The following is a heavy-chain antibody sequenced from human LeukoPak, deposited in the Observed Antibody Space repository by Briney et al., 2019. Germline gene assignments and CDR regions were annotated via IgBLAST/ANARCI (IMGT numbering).Heavy chain of an antibody. V-gene: IGHV3-15*01. CDR1: GFTFSNAW. CDR2: FKSKTNGGTT. J-gene: IGHJ4*02. D-gene: IGHD3-10*01. Sequence: GGSLRLSCAASGFTFSNAWMNWVRQAPGEGLEWVALFKSKTNGGTTDYAAPVKGRFTMSRDDSENTLYLQMNSLKTEGTAVYYCVTETSGSFHYWGQGTLVTVSS. CDR3: VTETSGSFHY.